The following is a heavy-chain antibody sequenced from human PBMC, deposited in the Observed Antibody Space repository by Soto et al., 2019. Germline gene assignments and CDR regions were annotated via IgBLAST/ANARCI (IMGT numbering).Heavy chain of an antibody. J-gene: IGHJ4*02. CDR1: GFTFTVYW. V-gene: IGHV3-7*05. CDR2: IKQDGSEK. Sequence: VQLVESGGGLVQPGGSLRLSCAASGFTFTVYWMSWVRQAPGKGLEWVANIKQDGSEKHYVDSVKGRFTISRDNAKNSVFLQMNSLRAEDTAVYYCARDEGTRWGQGTLVTVSS. CDR3: ARDEGTR. D-gene: IGHD1-7*01.